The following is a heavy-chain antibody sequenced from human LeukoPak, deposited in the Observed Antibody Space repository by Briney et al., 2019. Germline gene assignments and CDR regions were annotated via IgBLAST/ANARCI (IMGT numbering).Heavy chain of an antibody. D-gene: IGHD3-9*01. CDR3: ASELRYFDWLLSAVGY. CDR1: GGSISSYY. Sequence: SETLSLTCTVSGGSISSYYWSWIRQPPGKGLEWVGYIYYSGNTEYNPSLKSRVTISVDTSKNQFSLKLSSVTAADTAVYYRASELRYFDWLLSAVGYWGQGTLVTVSS. CDR2: IYYSGNT. V-gene: IGHV4-59*08. J-gene: IGHJ4*02.